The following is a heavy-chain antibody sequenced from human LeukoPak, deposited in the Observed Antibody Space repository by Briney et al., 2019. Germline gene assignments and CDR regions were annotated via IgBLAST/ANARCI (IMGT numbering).Heavy chain of an antibody. CDR2: IDQSGTT. D-gene: IGHD3-10*01. CDR3: ARVPHYYFGYGYFDT. Sequence: ASETLSLTWTVSGGFISSSSYYWGWIRQPPGKGLEWIGEIDQSGTTNYNPSLKSRVTISIDTSKKQFSLTLTSMTAADTAVYYCARVPHYYFGYGYFDTWGQGTRVTVSS. J-gene: IGHJ4*02. CDR1: GGFISSSSYY. V-gene: IGHV4-39*07.